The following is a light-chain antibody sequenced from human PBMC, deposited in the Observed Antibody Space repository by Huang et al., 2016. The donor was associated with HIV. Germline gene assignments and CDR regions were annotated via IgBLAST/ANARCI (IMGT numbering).Light chain of an antibody. CDR3: QQRSNWFLT. CDR2: EAS. V-gene: IGKV3-11*01. J-gene: IGKJ4*01. CDR1: QSVSSY. Sequence: EIVLTQSPATLSLSPGERATLSCRASQSVSSYLAWYQQNPGQAPQLLIYEASNRATGIPARFSGSGSGTDFTLTISSLEPEDFAVYYCQQRSNWFLTFGGGTKVEIK.